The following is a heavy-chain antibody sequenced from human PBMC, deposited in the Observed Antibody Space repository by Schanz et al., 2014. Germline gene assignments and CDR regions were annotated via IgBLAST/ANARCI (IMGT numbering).Heavy chain of an antibody. J-gene: IGHJ4*02. D-gene: IGHD2-8*02. CDR2: IIPVLNIA. Sequence: QLQLVQSGAEVKKPGSSVKVSFKLSGCTFSSYTISWMRQAPGQGLEWMGKIIPVLNIATYAQRFQGRVSITADTSTNTAYMELSSLTSEDTAVYYCATMWGYCTATACQILEVLDVWGQGTLVTVSS. V-gene: IGHV1-69*02. CDR3: ATMWGYCTATACQILEVLDV. CDR1: GCTFSSYT.